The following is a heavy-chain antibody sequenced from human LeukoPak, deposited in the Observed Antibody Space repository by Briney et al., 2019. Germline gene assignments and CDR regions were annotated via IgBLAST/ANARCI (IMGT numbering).Heavy chain of an antibody. CDR1: GYTFTSYD. Sequence: ASVNVSCKASGYTFTSYDINWVRQATGQGLEWMGGMNPNSGNTGYAQKFQGRVTITRNTSISTDYMELSSLRSEDTAVYYCARGAYYDFWSGYLYLNYYYMDVWGKGTTVTVSS. V-gene: IGHV1-8*03. CDR3: ARGAYYDFWSGYLYLNYYYMDV. D-gene: IGHD3-3*01. CDR2: MNPNSGNT. J-gene: IGHJ6*03.